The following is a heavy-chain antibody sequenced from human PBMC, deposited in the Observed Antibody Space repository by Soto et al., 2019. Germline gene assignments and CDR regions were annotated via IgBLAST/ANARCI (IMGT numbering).Heavy chain of an antibody. CDR3: ARVIERVAAAGNGAFDI. CDR2: IIPIFGTA. Sequence: SVKVSCKASGGTFSSYAISWVRQAPGQGLEWKGGIIPIFGTANYAQKFQGRVTITADESTSTAYMELSSLRSEDTALYYCARVIERVAAAGNGAFDIWGQGTMVTVSS. J-gene: IGHJ3*02. V-gene: IGHV1-69*13. D-gene: IGHD6-13*01. CDR1: GGTFSSYA.